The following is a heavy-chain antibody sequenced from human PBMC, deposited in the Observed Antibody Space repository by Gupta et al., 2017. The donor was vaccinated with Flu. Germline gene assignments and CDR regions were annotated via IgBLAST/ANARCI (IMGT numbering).Heavy chain of an antibody. Sequence: QVQLVQSGAEVKKPVASVKVSCKASGYPFTGFYLHWGRQARGQGLEWMGRISPSSGVTIYAQKFQGRVTMTTDTSINTAYMELIRLTAEDTAIYYCAESPGDGTPWGQGTPVTVSS. CDR2: ISPSSGVT. D-gene: IGHD7-27*01. CDR1: GYPFTGFY. V-gene: IGHV1-2*02. J-gene: IGHJ5*02. CDR3: AESPGDGTP.